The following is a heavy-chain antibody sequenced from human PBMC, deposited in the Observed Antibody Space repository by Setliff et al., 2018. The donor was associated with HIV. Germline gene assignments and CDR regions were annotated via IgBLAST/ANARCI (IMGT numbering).Heavy chain of an antibody. CDR1: GFTFDNYT. CDR3: AKLLGNGGSSPSPVSDYYYYYMDV. Sequence: PGGSLRLSCGASGFTFDNYTMHWVRQVPGKGLEWLSLISWDGSSTYYADSVKGRFTISRDNSKESLYLQMNSLTTEDTALYYCAKLLGNGGSSPSPVSDYYYYYMDVWGKGTTVTVSS. J-gene: IGHJ6*03. V-gene: IGHV3-43*01. D-gene: IGHD1-26*01. CDR2: ISWDGSST.